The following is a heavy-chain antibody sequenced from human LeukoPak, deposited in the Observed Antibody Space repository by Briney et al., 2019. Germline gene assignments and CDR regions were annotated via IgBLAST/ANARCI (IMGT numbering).Heavy chain of an antibody. CDR3: ARVNAYQLLSAWFDP. CDR2: ITSSSSTI. V-gene: IGHV3-48*01. D-gene: IGHD2-2*01. CDR1: GFTFSSYS. Sequence: QPGGSLRLSCAASGFTFSSYSMNWVRQAPGKGLEWISYITSSSSTIYYADSVKGRFTISRDNAKSSLYLQMNSLRAEDTAVYYCARVNAYQLLSAWFDPGGQGTLVTVSS. J-gene: IGHJ5*02.